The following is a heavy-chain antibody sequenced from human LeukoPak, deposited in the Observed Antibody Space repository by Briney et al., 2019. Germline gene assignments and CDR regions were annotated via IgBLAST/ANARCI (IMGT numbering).Heavy chain of an antibody. CDR2: INPNSGGT. CDR3: ARDPGPRIPYYMDV. CDR1: GYTFTGYY. V-gene: IGHV1-2*02. J-gene: IGHJ6*03. Sequence: GASVKVSCKASGYTFTGYYMHWVRQAPGQGLEWMGWINPNSGGTNYAQKFQGRVTMTRGTSISTAYMELSRLRSDDTAVYYCARDPGPRIPYYMDVWGKGTTVTISS.